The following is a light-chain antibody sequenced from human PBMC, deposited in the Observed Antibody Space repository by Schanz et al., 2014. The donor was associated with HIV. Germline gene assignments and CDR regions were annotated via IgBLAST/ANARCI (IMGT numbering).Light chain of an antibody. CDR1: SNDIGSYNY. V-gene: IGLV2-8*01. CDR2: EVT. J-gene: IGLJ1*01. CDR3: SSYTSSLTRV. Sequence: QSALTQPPSASGSPGQSVTISCIGTSNDIGSYNYVSWYQQHPGKAPKLMIYEVTKRPSGVPDRFSGSKSGNTASLTVSGLQPEDEADYYCSSYTSSLTRVFGTGTKLTVL.